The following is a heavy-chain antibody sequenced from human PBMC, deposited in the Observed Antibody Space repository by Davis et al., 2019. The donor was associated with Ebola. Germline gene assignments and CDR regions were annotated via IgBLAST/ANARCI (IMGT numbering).Heavy chain of an antibody. CDR1: GGSITTYY. D-gene: IGHD5-12*01. V-gene: IGHV4-59*12. CDR2: LHYSGST. J-gene: IGHJ6*02. Sequence: MPSETLSLTCTVSGGSITTYYWGWIRQSPEKGLEWIGYLHYSGSTNYNPSLKSRVTTSVDTSKNQFSLKLSSVTAADTAVYYCTTDRAVDRSYYYGMDVWGQGTTVTVSS. CDR3: TTDRAVDRSYYYGMDV.